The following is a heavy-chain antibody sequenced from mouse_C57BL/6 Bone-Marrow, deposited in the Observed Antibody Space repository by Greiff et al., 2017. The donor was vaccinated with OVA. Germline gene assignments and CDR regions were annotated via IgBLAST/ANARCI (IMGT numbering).Heavy chain of an antibody. CDR1: GYSITSGYY. CDR2: ISYDGSN. J-gene: IGHJ1*03. V-gene: IGHV3-6*01. Sequence: EVQLVESGPGLVKPSQSLSLTCSVTGYSITSGYYWNWIRQFPGNKLEWMGYISYDGSNNYNPSLKNRISITRDTSNNQFFLKLNSVTTEDTATYYCARKAANWDGNWYFDVWGTGTTVTVSS. CDR3: ARKAANWDGNWYFDV. D-gene: IGHD4-1*01.